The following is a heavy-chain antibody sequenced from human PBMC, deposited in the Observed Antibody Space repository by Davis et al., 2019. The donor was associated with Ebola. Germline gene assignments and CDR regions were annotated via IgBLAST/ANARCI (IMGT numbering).Heavy chain of an antibody. J-gene: IGHJ3*02. CDR3: ARSYSSSWYLEDAFDI. Sequence: ASVKVSCKASGYTFTGYYMHWVRQAPGQGLEWMGWINPNSGGTNYAQKFQGWVTMTRDTSISTAYMELSRLRSDDTAVYYCARSYSSSWYLEDAFDIWGQGTMVTVSS. CDR1: GYTFTGYY. CDR2: INPNSGGT. D-gene: IGHD6-13*01. V-gene: IGHV1-2*04.